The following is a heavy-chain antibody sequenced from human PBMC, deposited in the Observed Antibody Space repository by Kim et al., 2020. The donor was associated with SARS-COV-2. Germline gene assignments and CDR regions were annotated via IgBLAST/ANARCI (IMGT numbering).Heavy chain of an antibody. V-gene: IGHV4-31*03. CDR1: GGSISSGGYY. D-gene: IGHD2-15*01. J-gene: IGHJ4*01. CDR2: IYYSGST. Sequence: SETLSLTCTVSGGSISSGGYYWSWIRQHPGKGLEWIGYIYYSGSTYYNPSLKSRVTISVDTSKNQFSLKLSSVTAADTAVYYCARARLRVLIVVDCFDYWGQEPWSPSPQ. CDR3: ARARLRVLIVVDCFDY.